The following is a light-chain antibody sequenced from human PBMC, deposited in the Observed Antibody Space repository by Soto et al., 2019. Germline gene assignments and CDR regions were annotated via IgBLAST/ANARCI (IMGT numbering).Light chain of an antibody. Sequence: IQLTQSPSSMSASVGDRVTISCRASQGIGFYLAWYQQKPGNAPKLLIYAASTLQSGVPSRFSGSGSGTNFTLTISRLQPEDFATYYCHLLNSYPPRTLGPGP. CDR2: AAS. V-gene: IGKV1-9*01. CDR3: HLLNSYPPRT. J-gene: IGKJ3*01. CDR1: QGIGFY.